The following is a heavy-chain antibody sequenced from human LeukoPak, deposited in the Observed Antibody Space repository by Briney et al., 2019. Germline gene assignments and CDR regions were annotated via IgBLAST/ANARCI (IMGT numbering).Heavy chain of an antibody. J-gene: IGHJ4*02. V-gene: IGHV1-3*01. D-gene: IGHD3-22*01. CDR1: GYTFTSYA. Sequence: AASVTVSCTASGYTFTSYAMHWVRQAPGQRLEWMGWINAGNGNTKYSQKFQGRVTITRDTSASTAYMELSSLRSEDTAVYYCARDYYDSSGYSYYFDYWGQGTLVTVSS. CDR2: INAGNGNT. CDR3: ARDYYDSSGYSYYFDY.